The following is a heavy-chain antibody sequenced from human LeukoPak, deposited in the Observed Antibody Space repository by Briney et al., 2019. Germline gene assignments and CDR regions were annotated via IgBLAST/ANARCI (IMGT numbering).Heavy chain of an antibody. Sequence: SETLSLTCAVYGGSFSGYYWSWIRQPPGKGLEWIGEINHSGSTNYNPSLKSRVTISVDTSKNQFSLKLSSVTAADTAVYYCASGCSGGSCYSLDYYYYYYMDVWGKGTTVTVSS. CDR2: INHSGST. D-gene: IGHD2-15*01. CDR3: ASGCSGGSCYSLDYYYYYYMDV. CDR1: GGSFSGYY. J-gene: IGHJ6*03. V-gene: IGHV4-34*01.